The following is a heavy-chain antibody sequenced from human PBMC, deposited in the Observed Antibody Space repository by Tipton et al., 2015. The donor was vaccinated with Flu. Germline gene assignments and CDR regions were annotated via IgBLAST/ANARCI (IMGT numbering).Heavy chain of an antibody. Sequence: GLVKPSETLSLTCTVSGGSISSYYWSWIRQPPGKGLEWIGYIYYSGSTNYNPSLKSRVTISVDTSKNQFSLKLSSVTAADTAVYYCARYGTGGSGNPTWGQGTLVTVSS. CDR1: GGSISSYY. D-gene: IGHD4-23*01. CDR3: ARYGTGGSGNPT. CDR2: IYYSGST. J-gene: IGHJ5*02. V-gene: IGHV4-59*01.